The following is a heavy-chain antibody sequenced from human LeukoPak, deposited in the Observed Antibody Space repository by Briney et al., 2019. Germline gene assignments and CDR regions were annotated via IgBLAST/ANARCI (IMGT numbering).Heavy chain of an antibody. CDR2: IYHSGST. V-gene: IGHV4-38-2*01. CDR1: VYSISSGYY. D-gene: IGHD3-22*01. Sequence: PSETLSLTCAVSVYSISSGYYWGWIRQPPGKGLEGIGRIYHSGSTYYNPSLKSRVTISVDTSKNKFSLKLSSVTAADTAVYYCARGPTANLFRVAGYFNWFDPWGQGALVTVSS. J-gene: IGHJ5*02. CDR3: ARGPTANLFRVAGYFNWFDP.